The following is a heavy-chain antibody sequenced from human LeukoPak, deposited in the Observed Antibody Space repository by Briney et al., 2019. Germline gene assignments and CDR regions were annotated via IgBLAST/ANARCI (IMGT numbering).Heavy chain of an antibody. J-gene: IGHJ4*02. CDR2: IYYSGST. CDR3: ARVTEGIAGC. Sequence: PSETLSLTCTVSGGSISSSSYYWGWIRQPPGKGLEWIGSIYYSGSTYYNPSLKSRVTISVDTSKNQFSLKLSSVTAADTAVYYCARVTEGIAGCWGQGTLVTVSS. V-gene: IGHV4-39*07. CDR1: GGSISSSSYY. D-gene: IGHD6-13*01.